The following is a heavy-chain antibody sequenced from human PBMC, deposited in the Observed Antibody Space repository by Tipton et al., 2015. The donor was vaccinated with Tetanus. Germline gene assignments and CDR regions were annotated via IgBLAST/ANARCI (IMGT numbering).Heavy chain of an antibody. Sequence: LRLSCTVSRGPISSYYWSWIRQPAGKGLEWIGHISNGNTDYTPSLKRRVTISLDTSKNRFSLKLTSVTAADAAVYYCARPSTTVTPRAFDVWGQGTMVTVSS. V-gene: IGHV4-4*07. CDR2: ISNGNT. CDR1: RGPISSYY. CDR3: ARPSTTVTPRAFDV. D-gene: IGHD4-17*01. J-gene: IGHJ3*01.